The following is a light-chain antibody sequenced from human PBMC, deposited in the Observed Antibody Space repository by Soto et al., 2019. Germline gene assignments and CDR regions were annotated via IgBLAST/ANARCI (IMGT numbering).Light chain of an antibody. V-gene: IGKV3-11*01. Sequence: EIVLTQSPATLSLSPGERATLSCRASQSVSSYLAWYQQKPGQAPRLLIYDASNRATGIQARFSGSGSGTDFTLTISSLEPEDFAVYYCKQYNNWPLTFGGGTKVDIK. J-gene: IGKJ4*01. CDR3: KQYNNWPLT. CDR1: QSVSSY. CDR2: DAS.